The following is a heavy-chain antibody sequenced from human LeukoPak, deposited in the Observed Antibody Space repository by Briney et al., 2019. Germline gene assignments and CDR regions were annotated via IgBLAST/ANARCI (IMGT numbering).Heavy chain of an antibody. Sequence: SETLSLTCTVSGDSINNDYWSWIRQPPGKGLEWIGYIDYRGGTNYNPSVKSRVNISVDTSKNQVSLRLSSVTAADTAVYYCTRTDSGSSIDYWGQGTLVTVSA. J-gene: IGHJ4*02. CDR3: TRTDSGSSIDY. D-gene: IGHD1-26*01. CDR2: IDYRGGT. CDR1: GDSINNDY. V-gene: IGHV4-59*08.